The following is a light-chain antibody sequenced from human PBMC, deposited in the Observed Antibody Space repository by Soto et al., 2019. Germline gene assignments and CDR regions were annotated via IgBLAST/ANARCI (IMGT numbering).Light chain of an antibody. CDR1: ESVSSN. CDR3: QQYNKWPVR. Sequence: VMTQSPATLSVSPGERATLSCRASESVSSNLAWYQQRPGQAPRLLIYGASTRATDTPVRFRGSGSGTEFTLTISSLQSEDFAVYYCQQYNKWPVRFGPGTKVDIK. J-gene: IGKJ3*01. CDR2: GAS. V-gene: IGKV3-15*01.